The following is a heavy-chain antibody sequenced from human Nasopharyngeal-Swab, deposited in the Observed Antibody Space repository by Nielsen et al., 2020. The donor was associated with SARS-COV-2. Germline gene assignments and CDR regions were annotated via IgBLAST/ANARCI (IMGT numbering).Heavy chain of an antibody. CDR1: GFIFAICP. D-gene: IGHD2-8*01. CDR3: AKGYGRPAPSTYFDN. CDR2: ISDDGNNK. J-gene: IGHJ4*02. Sequence: GGSLRLSCSASGFIFAICPMSWVRQAPGKGLEWVAVISDDGNNKYYADSVKGRFTISRDNSKNTLYLQMNSLSAEDTAVYYCAKGYGRPAPSTYFDNWGQGTLVTVSS. V-gene: IGHV3-30*18.